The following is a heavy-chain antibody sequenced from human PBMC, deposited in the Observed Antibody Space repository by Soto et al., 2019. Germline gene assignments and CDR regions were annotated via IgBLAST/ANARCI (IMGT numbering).Heavy chain of an antibody. CDR1: AFAFSSYG. CDR2: IAYDGSAE. V-gene: IGHV3-30*18. CDR3: AKDARRETKLTYLTYGLDV. Sequence: AGGSLRLSCAGSAFAFSSYGIHWVRQAPGKGLEWVAAIAYDGSAEYYTDSVKGRVTISRDNSKNMVFLQINSLRAEDTAVYYCAKDARRETKLTYLTYGLDVWGQGTTVTVSS. J-gene: IGHJ6*02.